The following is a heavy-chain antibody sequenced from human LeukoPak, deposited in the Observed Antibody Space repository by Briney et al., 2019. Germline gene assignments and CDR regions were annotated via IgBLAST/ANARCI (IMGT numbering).Heavy chain of an antibody. CDR2: ISGSGGST. D-gene: IGHD5-12*01. V-gene: IGHV3-23*01. CDR1: GFTFSSYG. Sequence: GGSLRLSCAASGFTFSSYGMSWVRQAPGKGLEWVSAISGSGGSTYYADSVKGRFTISRDNSKNTLYLQMNSLRAEDTAVYYCAKTHPYSGYALTGPVDYWGQGTLVTVSS. J-gene: IGHJ4*02. CDR3: AKTHPYSGYALTGPVDY.